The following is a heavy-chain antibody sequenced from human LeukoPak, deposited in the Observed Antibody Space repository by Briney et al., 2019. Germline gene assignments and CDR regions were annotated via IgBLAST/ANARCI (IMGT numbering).Heavy chain of an antibody. V-gene: IGHV1-2*02. CDR2: INPNSGGT. Sequence: ASVKVSCKASGYTFTGYYMHWVRQAPGQGLEWMGWINPNSGGTNYAQKFQGRVAMTRDTSASTVYMELSSLRSEDTAVYYCVRDPVVGAITPEYFLHWGQGTLVTVSS. D-gene: IGHD1-26*01. CDR1: GYTFTGYY. CDR3: VRDPVVGAITPEYFLH. J-gene: IGHJ1*01.